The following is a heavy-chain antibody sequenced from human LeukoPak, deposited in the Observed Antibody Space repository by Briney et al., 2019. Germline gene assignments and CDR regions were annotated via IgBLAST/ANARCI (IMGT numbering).Heavy chain of an antibody. V-gene: IGHV3-7*03. CDR3: ARDLWAQQEGDGFDI. Sequence: PGGSLRLSCAASGFTFTKYWMSWVRQAPGKRLECVASINQDVSVKRYVDSAKGRFTISRDNTQNSVYLEMNSLTAEDTALYYCARDLWAQQEGDGFDIWGQGTMVTVSS. J-gene: IGHJ3*02. CDR1: GFTFTKYW. D-gene: IGHD6-13*01. CDR2: INQDVSVK.